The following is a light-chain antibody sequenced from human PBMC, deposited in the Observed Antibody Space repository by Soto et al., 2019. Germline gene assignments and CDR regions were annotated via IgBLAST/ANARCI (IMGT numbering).Light chain of an antibody. CDR3: SIYGGML. CDR1: SSEFGKYNF. V-gene: IGLV2-23*01. Sequence: QSVLTQPASVSGSPGQSITISCTGTSSEFGKYNFVFWSQHHPGKAPKLIIYEGSKRPSGVSDRFSGSTSDNTASLTISGLQADDEADYYCSIYGGMLFGGGTKITVL. J-gene: IGLJ2*01. CDR2: EGS.